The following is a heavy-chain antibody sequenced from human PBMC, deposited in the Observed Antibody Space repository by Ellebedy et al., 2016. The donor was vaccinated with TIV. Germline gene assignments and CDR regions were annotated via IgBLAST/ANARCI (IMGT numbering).Heavy chain of an antibody. CDR3: ARARPRDSDMDV. V-gene: IGHV4-31*03. CDR1: GGSISSGGYY. J-gene: IGHJ6*02. Sequence: SETLSLTXTVSGGSISSGGYYWSWIRQHPGKGLEWIGYIYYSGSTYYNPSLKSRVTISVDTSKNQFSLKLSSVTAADTAVYYCARARPRDSDMDVWGQGTTVTVSS. CDR2: IYYSGST. D-gene: IGHD2-21*01.